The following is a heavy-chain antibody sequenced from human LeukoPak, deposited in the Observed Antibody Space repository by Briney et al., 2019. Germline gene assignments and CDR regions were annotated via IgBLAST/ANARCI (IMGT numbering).Heavy chain of an antibody. CDR3: VLNGYFPFDY. CDR2: INAVNGDT. J-gene: IGHJ4*02. CDR1: GYTFTSYA. Sequence: ASVKVSCKASGYTFTSYAMHWVRQAPGQRLEWMGWINAVNGDTKYSQKFQGRVTITRDTSASTAYMELSSLRSEDTAVYYCVLNGYFPFDYWGQGTLVTVSS. V-gene: IGHV1-3*01. D-gene: IGHD3-22*01.